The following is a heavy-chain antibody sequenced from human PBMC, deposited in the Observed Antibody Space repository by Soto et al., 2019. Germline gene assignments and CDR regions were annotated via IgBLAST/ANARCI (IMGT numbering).Heavy chain of an antibody. CDR1: GFTFSSYA. V-gene: IGHV3-23*01. CDR2: ISGSGTST. CDR3: AKDVSYGDPFVY. D-gene: IGHD4-17*01. J-gene: IGHJ4*02. Sequence: EVQLLESGGALVQPGGSLRVSCAASGFTFSSYAMNWVRQAPGKGLEWVSAISGSGTSTYYADSVEGRFGISRDNSKNTLYLQMTSLRAEDTAVYYCAKDVSYGDPFVYWGQGTLVTVSS.